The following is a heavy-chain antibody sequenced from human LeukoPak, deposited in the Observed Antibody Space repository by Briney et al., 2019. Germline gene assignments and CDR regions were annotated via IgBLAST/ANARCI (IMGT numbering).Heavy chain of an antibody. D-gene: IGHD1-26*01. V-gene: IGHV1-46*01. J-gene: IGHJ4*02. Sequence: ASVKVSCKASGYTFTSYYIHWVRQAPGQGLEWMGIINPSGGSANYAQDFQGRVTMTRDTSTSTVYMELSSLRSEDTAVYYCARRELAGSTAYFDYWGQGTLVTVSS. CDR2: INPSGGSA. CDR3: ARRELAGSTAYFDY. CDR1: GYTFTSYY.